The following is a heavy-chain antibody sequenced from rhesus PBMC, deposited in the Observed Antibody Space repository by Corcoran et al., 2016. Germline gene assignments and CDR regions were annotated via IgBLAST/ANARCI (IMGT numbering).Heavy chain of an antibody. CDR2: IYWDDDK. V-gene: IGHV2-174*01. CDR3: ARARRWLAVNYFDY. CDR1: GFSLTTSGMG. J-gene: IGHJ4*01. Sequence: QVTLKESGPALVKPTQTLTLTCTFSGFSLTTSGMGVGWIRQPPGKALELLALIYWDDDKRYSTSLKSRLTISKDTSKNQVVLTMTNMDPVDTATYYCARARRWLAVNYFDYWGQGVLVTVSS. D-gene: IGHD6-37*01.